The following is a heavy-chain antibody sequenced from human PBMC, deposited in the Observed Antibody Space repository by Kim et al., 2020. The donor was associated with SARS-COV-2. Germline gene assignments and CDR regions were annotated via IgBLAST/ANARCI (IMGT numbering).Heavy chain of an antibody. J-gene: IGHJ5*02. Sequence: DSVKGRFTISRDNSKNPVDLQMNSLRAEDTAVYYCAKLSGIAVPMGWFDPWGQGTLVTVSS. D-gene: IGHD6-19*01. CDR3: AKLSGIAVPMGWFDP. V-gene: IGHV3-23*01.